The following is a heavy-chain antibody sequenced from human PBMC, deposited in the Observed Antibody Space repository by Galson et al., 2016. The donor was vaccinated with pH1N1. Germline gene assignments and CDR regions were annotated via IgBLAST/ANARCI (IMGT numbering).Heavy chain of an antibody. CDR2: ISTYTGNA. D-gene: IGHD2-15*01. V-gene: IGHV1-18*01. CDR3: ASRRILECRGGGCYLDS. Sequence: SVKVSCKASGYTFTTYGIDWVRQAPGQGLEWMGWISTYTGNAKYAQKFQGRLTLTTDPFTNIAYMDLGSLTSDDPATYFCASRRILECRGGGCYLDSWGQGTLVTVSS. J-gene: IGHJ4*02. CDR1: GYTFTTYG.